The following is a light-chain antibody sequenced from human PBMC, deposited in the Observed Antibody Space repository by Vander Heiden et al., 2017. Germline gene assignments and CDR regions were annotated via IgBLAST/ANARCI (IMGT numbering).Light chain of an antibody. V-gene: IGLV2-14*01. CDR1: SSYVGGYNY. J-gene: IGLJ2*01. CDR2: DVS. Sequence: QSALTQPASVSGSPGQSVTISCTGTSSYVGGYNYVSWYPQHPGKAPKLMIYDVSNRPSGVSNRLSGSKSGNTASLTISGLQAEDEADYYCSSYTSSSTVVFGGGTKLTVL. CDR3: SSYTSSSTVV.